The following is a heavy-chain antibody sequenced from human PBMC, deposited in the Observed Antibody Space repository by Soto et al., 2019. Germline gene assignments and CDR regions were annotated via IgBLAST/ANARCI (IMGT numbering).Heavy chain of an antibody. CDR1: GFTFSSYG. V-gene: IGHV3-30*03. CDR3: ARQIREFAFDI. J-gene: IGHJ3*02. CDR2: ISYDGSNK. Sequence: GGSLRLSCAASGFTFSSYGMHWVRQAPGKGLEWVAVISYDGSNKYYADSVKGRFTISRDNSKNTLYLQMNSLRAEDTAVYYCARQIREFAFDIWGQGTMVTVSS. D-gene: IGHD3-10*01.